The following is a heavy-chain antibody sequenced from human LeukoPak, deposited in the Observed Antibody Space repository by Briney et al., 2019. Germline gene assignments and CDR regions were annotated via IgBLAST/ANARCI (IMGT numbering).Heavy chain of an antibody. J-gene: IGHJ4*02. CDR2: ISGSGGST. CDR1: GFTFSSYG. CDR3: AKDDCSSTSCYYFDY. V-gene: IGHV3-23*01. D-gene: IGHD2-2*01. Sequence: GGSLRLSCAASGFTFSSYGMSWVRQAPGKGLEWVSAISGSGGSTYYADSVKGRFTISRDNSKNTLYLQMNSLRAEDTAVYYCAKDDCSSTSCYYFDYWGQGTLVTVSS.